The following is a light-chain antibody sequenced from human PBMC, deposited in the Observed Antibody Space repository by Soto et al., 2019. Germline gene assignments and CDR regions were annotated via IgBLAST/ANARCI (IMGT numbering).Light chain of an antibody. V-gene: IGLV1-40*01. CDR2: GNS. J-gene: IGLJ2*01. CDR3: QSYDDNNVL. CDR1: SSNIGAGYD. Sequence: QSVLTQPPSVSGAPGQRVTISCTGSSSNIGAGYDVHWYQQLPGTAPKLLIYGNSNRPSGVPDRFSGSKSGTSASLAITGLQAEDEADYYCQSYDDNNVLFGGRTKVTVL.